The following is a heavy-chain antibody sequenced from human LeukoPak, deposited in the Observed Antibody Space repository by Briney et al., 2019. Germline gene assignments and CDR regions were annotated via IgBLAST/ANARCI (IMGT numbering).Heavy chain of an antibody. V-gene: IGHV1-8*01. Sequence: ASVKVSCKASGYTFTSYDINWVRQATGQGLEWMGWMNPNSGNTVYAQKFQGRVTMTRNTSISTAYMELSSLRSEDTAVYYCAREARYCSGGSCYSVYYFDYWGQGTLVTVSS. CDR3: AREARYCSGGSCYSVYYFDY. CDR2: MNPNSGNT. D-gene: IGHD2-15*01. J-gene: IGHJ4*02. CDR1: GYTFTSYD.